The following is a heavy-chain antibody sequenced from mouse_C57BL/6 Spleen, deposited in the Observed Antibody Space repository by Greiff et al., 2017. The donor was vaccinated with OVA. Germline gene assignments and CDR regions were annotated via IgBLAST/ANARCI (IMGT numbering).Heavy chain of an antibody. V-gene: IGHV1-18*01. J-gene: IGHJ4*01. CDR3: GRGPISYAMDY. CDR2: LNPKNGGT. D-gene: IGHD6-5*01. CDR1: GYTFTDYN. Sequence: VQLQQSGPELVKPGASVKIPCKASGYTFTDYNMDWVKQSHGKSLEWIGGLNPKNGGTNYNQKFKGKATLTVDKSSSTAYMELRSLTSEDTAVYYCGRGPISYAMDYWGQGTSVTVSS.